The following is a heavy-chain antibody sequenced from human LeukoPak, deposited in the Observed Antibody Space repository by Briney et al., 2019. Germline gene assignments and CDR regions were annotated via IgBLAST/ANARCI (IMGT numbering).Heavy chain of an antibody. J-gene: IGHJ5*02. V-gene: IGHV4-39*07. Sequence: SETLSLTCTVSGGSISSSSYYWGWIRQPPGKGLEWIGSIYYSGSTYYNPSLKSRVTISVDTSKNQFSLKLSSVTAADTAVYYCARDSTGWYVIKSFFDPWGQGTLVTVSS. CDR2: IYYSGST. CDR3: ARDSTGWYVIKSFFDP. CDR1: GGSISSSSYY. D-gene: IGHD6-19*01.